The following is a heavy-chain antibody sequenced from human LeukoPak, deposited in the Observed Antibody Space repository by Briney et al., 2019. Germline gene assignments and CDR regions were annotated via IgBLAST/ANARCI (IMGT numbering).Heavy chain of an antibody. V-gene: IGHV1-69*01. Sequence: ASVKVSCKASGGTFSSYAISWVRQAPGQGLEWMGGIIPIFGTANYAQKFRGRVTITADESTSTAHMELSSLRSEDTAVYYCASPVSGYSSSFDYWGQGTLVTVSS. D-gene: IGHD6-13*01. CDR3: ASPVSGYSSSFDY. CDR1: GGTFSSYA. CDR2: IIPIFGTA. J-gene: IGHJ4*02.